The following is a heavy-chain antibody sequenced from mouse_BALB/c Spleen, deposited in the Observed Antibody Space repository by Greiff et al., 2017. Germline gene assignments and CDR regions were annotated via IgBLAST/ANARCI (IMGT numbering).Heavy chain of an antibody. CDR2: ISSGGST. Sequence: EVKLMESGGGLVKPGGSLKLSCAASGFTFSSYAMSWVRQTPEKRLEWVASISSGGSTYYPDSVKGRFTISRDNARNILYLQMSSLRSEDTAMYYCARDLYGNYAMDYWGQGTSVTVSS. CDR3: ARDLYGNYAMDY. V-gene: IGHV5-6-5*01. J-gene: IGHJ4*01. D-gene: IGHD2-1*01. CDR1: GFTFSSYA.